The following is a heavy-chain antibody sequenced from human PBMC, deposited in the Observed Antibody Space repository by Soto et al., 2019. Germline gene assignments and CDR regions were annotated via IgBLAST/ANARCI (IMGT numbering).Heavy chain of an antibody. CDR1: GFTFSESA. J-gene: IGHJ4*02. Sequence: ELQLVESGGGLVQPGGSLKLSCAASGFTFSESAMHWVRQASGKGMEWVVRIRNKDNNYATAYTASVKGRFTISRDDSKNTVYLQMNSLKIDDTAVYYCTSRRDWTAVDPFDYWGLGTLVTVSS. CDR2: IRNKDNNYAT. CDR3: TSRRDWTAVDPFDY. V-gene: IGHV3-73*02. D-gene: IGHD5-18*01.